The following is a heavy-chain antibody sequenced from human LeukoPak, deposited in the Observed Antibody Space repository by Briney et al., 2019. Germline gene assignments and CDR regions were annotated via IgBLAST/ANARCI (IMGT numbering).Heavy chain of an antibody. CDR1: GFTVSSNY. Sequence: GGSLRLSCAASGFTVSSNYMSWVRQAPGKGLEWVSVIYSGGSTYYADSVKGRFTISRDNSKNTLYLQMNSLRAEDTAVYYCARSYYDSSGYPYWGQGTLVTVSS. CDR3: ARSYYDSSGYPY. J-gene: IGHJ4*02. D-gene: IGHD3-22*01. V-gene: IGHV3-66*01. CDR2: IYSGGST.